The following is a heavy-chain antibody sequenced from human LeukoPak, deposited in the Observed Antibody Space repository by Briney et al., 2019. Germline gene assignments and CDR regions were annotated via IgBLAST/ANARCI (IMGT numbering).Heavy chain of an antibody. J-gene: IGHJ4*02. D-gene: IGHD6-13*01. CDR1: GFTFSSYA. Sequence: GGSLRLSCAASGFTFSSYAMHWVRQAPGKGLEWVAVISYDGSNKYYADSVKGRFTISRDNSKNTLYLQMNSLRAEDTAVYYCARDSSSWYEISYYFDYWGQGTLVTVST. V-gene: IGHV3-30-3*01. CDR2: ISYDGSNK. CDR3: ARDSSSWYEISYYFDY.